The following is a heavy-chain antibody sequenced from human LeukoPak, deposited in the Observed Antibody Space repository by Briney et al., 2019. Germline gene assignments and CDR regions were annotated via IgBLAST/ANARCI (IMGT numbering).Heavy chain of an antibody. V-gene: IGHV3-74*01. CDR2: INSDGSST. J-gene: IGHJ4*02. D-gene: IGHD3-3*01. CDR3: AKINFWSGYNFDY. CDR1: GFTFSTYW. Sequence: GGSLRFSCAASGFTFSTYWMHWVRQAPGKGLVWVSRINSDGSSTYYADSVKGRFTISRDNSKNTLYLQMNSLRAEDTAVYYCAKINFWSGYNFDYWGQGTLVTVSS.